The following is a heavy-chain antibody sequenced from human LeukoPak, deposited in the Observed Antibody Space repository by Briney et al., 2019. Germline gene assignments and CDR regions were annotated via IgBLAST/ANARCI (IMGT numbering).Heavy chain of an antibody. J-gene: IGHJ4*02. Sequence: PSETLSLTCAVYGGSFSGYYWSWIRQPPGKGLEWIGEINHSGSTNYNPSLKSRVTISVDTSKNQFSLKLSSVTAADTAVYYCARGRGSSAAGTFDHWGQGTLVTVSS. CDR1: GGSFSGYY. V-gene: IGHV4-34*01. D-gene: IGHD3-10*01. CDR2: INHSGST. CDR3: ARGRGSSAAGTFDH.